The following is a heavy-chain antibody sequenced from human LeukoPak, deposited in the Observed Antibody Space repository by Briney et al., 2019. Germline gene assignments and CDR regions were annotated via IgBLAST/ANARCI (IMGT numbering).Heavy chain of an antibody. Sequence: PGGSLRLSCAASGFTFSTNSMNWVRQAPGKGLEWVSSISSSSSYIYYADSVKGRFTISRDNAKNTLFLQMNRLRPEDAAVYYCAKAPVTTCRGAYCYPFDYWGQGTLVTVSS. CDR2: ISSSSSYI. J-gene: IGHJ4*02. D-gene: IGHD2-21*01. V-gene: IGHV3-21*04. CDR1: GFTFSTNS. CDR3: AKAPVTTCRGAYCYPFDY.